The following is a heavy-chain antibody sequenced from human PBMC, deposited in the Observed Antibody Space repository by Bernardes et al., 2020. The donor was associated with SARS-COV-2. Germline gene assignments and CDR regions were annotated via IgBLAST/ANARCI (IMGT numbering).Heavy chain of an antibody. J-gene: IGHJ4*02. Sequence: GGSLRLSCAASGFTFSSYAMSWVRQAPGKGLEWVSAISGSGGSTYYADSVKGRFTISRDNSKNTLYLQMNSLRAEDTAVYYCAKDHCSSTSCYRTIDSEFDYWGQGTLVTVSS. CDR2: ISGSGGST. V-gene: IGHV3-23*01. CDR1: GFTFSSYA. D-gene: IGHD2-2*02. CDR3: AKDHCSSTSCYRTIDSEFDY.